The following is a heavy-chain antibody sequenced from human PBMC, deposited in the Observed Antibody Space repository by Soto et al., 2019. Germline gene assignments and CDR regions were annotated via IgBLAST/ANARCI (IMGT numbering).Heavy chain of an antibody. V-gene: IGHV3-33*01. CDR2: IWYDGSEK. Sequence: QVELLESGGGVVQPGTSLRLSCAASGFTFSNFGMHWVRQVPGKGLEWVAVIWYDGSEKYYADSVKGRFTISRDNSKNTLYLQMNSLTVEDTAIYYCASTIYCRDGVCHGSFDYWGQGTLVAVSS. CDR1: GFTFSNFG. D-gene: IGHD2-8*01. J-gene: IGHJ4*02. CDR3: ASTIYCRDGVCHGSFDY.